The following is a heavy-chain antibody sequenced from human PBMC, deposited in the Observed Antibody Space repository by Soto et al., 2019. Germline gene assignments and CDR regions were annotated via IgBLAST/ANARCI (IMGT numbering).Heavy chain of an antibody. CDR2: INPNSGGT. Sequence: ASVKVSCKASGYTFTGYYMHWVRQAPGQGLEWMGWINPNSGGTNYAQKFQGRVTMTRDTSISTAYMELSRLRSDDTAVYYCARERIAAAGAYYYGMDVWGQGTMVTVSS. CDR1: GYTFTGYY. D-gene: IGHD6-13*01. CDR3: ARERIAAAGAYYYGMDV. V-gene: IGHV1-2*02. J-gene: IGHJ6*02.